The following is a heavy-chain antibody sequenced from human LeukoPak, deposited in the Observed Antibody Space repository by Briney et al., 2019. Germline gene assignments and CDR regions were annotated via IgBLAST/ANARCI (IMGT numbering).Heavy chain of an antibody. CDR2: INPNSGGT. CDR1: GYTFTGYY. CDR3: ARDFRDPNEAFDI. J-gene: IGHJ3*02. Sequence: GASVKVSCKASGYTFTGYYMHWVRQAPAQGLEWMGRINPNSGGTNYAQKFQGRVTMTRDTSISTAYMELSRLRYDDRAVYYCARDFRDPNEAFDIWGQGTMVTVSS. V-gene: IGHV1-2*06.